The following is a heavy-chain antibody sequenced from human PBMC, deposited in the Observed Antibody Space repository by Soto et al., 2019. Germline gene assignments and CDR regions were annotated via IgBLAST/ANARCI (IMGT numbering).Heavy chain of an antibody. Sequence: GGSLRLSCAASGFTFSSYAMHWVRQAPGKGLEWVAAISYDGSNKYYADSVKGRFTISRDNSKNTLYLQMNSLRAEDTAVYYCARGLSSGYDYWGQGTLVTVSS. D-gene: IGHD3-22*01. J-gene: IGHJ4*02. CDR3: ARGLSSGYDY. V-gene: IGHV3-30-3*01. CDR2: ISYDGSNK. CDR1: GFTFSSYA.